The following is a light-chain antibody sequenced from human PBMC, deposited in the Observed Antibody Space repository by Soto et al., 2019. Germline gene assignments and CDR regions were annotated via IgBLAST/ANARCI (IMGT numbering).Light chain of an antibody. J-gene: IGKJ5*01. CDR3: QQFHTYPIS. V-gene: IGKV1-13*02. CDR1: QGIDSS. CDR2: DAS. Sequence: IQMTQSPSSLSASVGDRVTITCRASQGIDSSLAWYQQQPGRPPKLLIYDASILQTGVPSRFRGSGSGTDFTLTISGLQPEDFATYSCQQFHTYPISFGQGTRLEIK.